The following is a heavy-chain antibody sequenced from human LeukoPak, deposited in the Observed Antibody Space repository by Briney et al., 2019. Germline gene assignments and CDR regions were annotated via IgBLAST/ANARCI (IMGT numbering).Heavy chain of an antibody. CDR2: FGSTGGRT. CDR3: AKNSGVSWEVSDY. D-gene: IGHD2-15*01. V-gene: IGHV3-23*01. Sequence: PGGSLRLSCAASGFTFSTYAMTWVRQAPGKGLEWISTFGSTGGRTFYADSVKGRFTISRDNSKNTLYLQMNSPRAEDTALYYCAKNSGVSWEVSDYWGQGTLVTVSS. J-gene: IGHJ4*02. CDR1: GFTFSTYA.